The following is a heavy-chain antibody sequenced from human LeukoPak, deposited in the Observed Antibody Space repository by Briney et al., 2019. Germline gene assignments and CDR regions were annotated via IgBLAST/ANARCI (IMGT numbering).Heavy chain of an antibody. J-gene: IGHJ6*03. Sequence: ASVKVSCKASGYTFTSYGISWVRQAPGQGLEWMGRISPHNGNTNYEQKFQDRVTMTTDTSTSTGYMELRILKSDDTAVYYCATARAGSSWYRGDYYYYMDVWGKGTTVTISS. CDR3: ATARAGSSWYRGDYYYYMDV. D-gene: IGHD6-13*01. CDR2: ISPHNGNT. V-gene: IGHV1-18*01. CDR1: GYTFTSYG.